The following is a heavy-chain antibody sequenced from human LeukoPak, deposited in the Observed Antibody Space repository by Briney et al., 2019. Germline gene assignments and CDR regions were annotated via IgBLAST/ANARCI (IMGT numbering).Heavy chain of an antibody. V-gene: IGHV4-34*01. J-gene: IGHJ5*02. CDR3: AMTTVVTPYNWFDP. Sequence: SETLSLTCAVYGGSFSGYYWSWIRQPPGKGLEWIGEINHSGSTNYNPSLKSRVTISVDTSKNQFSLKLSSVTAADTAVYYCAMTTVVTPYNWFDPWGQGTLVTVSS. D-gene: IGHD4-23*01. CDR1: GGSFSGYY. CDR2: INHSGST.